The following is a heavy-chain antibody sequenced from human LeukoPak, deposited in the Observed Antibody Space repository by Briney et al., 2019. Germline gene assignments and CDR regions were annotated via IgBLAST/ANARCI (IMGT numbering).Heavy chain of an antibody. Sequence: PSETLSLTCTVSGGSISSSSYYWGWIRQPPGKGLEWIGSIYYSGSTYYNPSLKSRVTISVDTSKNQFSLKLSSVTAADTAVYYCARGELWFGELLLSKDFGYWGQGTLVTVSS. CDR3: ARGELWFGELLLSKDFGY. D-gene: IGHD3-10*01. V-gene: IGHV4-39*07. CDR1: GGSISSSSYY. J-gene: IGHJ4*02. CDR2: IYYSGST.